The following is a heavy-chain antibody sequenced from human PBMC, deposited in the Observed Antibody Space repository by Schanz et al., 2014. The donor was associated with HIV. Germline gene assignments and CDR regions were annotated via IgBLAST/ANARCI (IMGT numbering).Heavy chain of an antibody. V-gene: IGHV3-23*04. J-gene: IGHJ6*02. D-gene: IGHD3-16*01. CDR2: ISGSGGST. Sequence: DVQLVESGGGVVQPGRSLRLSCAASGFTFSSYAMSWVRQAPGKGLEWVSAISGSGGSTYYADSVKGRFTISRDNSKNTLYLQINSLRIDDTAVYYCAKDGGSRGRRRGMDVWGQGTTVTVSS. CDR3: AKDGGSRGRRRGMDV. CDR1: GFTFSSYA.